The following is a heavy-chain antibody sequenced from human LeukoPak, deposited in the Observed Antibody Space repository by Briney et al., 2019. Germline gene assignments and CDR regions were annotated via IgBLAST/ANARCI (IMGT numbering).Heavy chain of an antibody. CDR1: GFPFSPYN. J-gene: IGHJ4*02. CDR3: GVAVGY. Sequence: GGSLRLSCAASGFPFSPYNMIWVRQAPGKGLEWVSYISGSTTIKYYADSVKGRFTISRDNAENSLYLQMNSLRAEDTAVYYCGVAVGYWGQGTLVTVSS. D-gene: IGHD2-21*01. V-gene: IGHV3-48*04. CDR2: ISGSTTIK.